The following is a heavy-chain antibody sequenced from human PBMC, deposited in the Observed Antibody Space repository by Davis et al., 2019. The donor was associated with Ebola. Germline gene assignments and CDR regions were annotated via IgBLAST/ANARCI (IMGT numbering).Heavy chain of an antibody. CDR3: ARENSSSWYGYYGMDV. CDR2: IYYSGST. J-gene: IGHJ6*02. CDR1: GGSISNSSYY. Sequence: SETLSLTCTVSGGSISNSSYYWGWIRQPPGKGLEWIGYIYYSGSTNYNPSLKSRVTISVDTSKNQFSLKLSSVTAADTAVYYCARENSSSWYGYYGMDVWGQGTTVTVSS. D-gene: IGHD6-13*01. V-gene: IGHV4-61*05.